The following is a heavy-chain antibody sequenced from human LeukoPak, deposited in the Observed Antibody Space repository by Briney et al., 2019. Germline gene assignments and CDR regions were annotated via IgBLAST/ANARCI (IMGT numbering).Heavy chain of an antibody. V-gene: IGHV4-4*02. CDR2: IYHSGST. Sequence: GSLRLSCAASGFTVSGHPMNWVRQPPGKGLEWIGEIYHSGSTNYNPSLKSRVTISVDKSKNQFSLKLSSVTAADTAVYYCARARRGVGSFDYWGQGTLVTVSS. J-gene: IGHJ4*02. D-gene: IGHD1-26*01. CDR1: GFTVSGHP. CDR3: ARARRGVGSFDY.